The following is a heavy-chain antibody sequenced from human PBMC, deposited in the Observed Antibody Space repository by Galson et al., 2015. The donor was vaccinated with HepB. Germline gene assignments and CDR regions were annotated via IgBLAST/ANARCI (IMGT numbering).Heavy chain of an antibody. CDR1: GDSISSNSYY. Sequence: ETLSLTCTVSGDSISSNSYYWGWVRQPPGKGLEWIATISYSGNTYYNPSLKSRVTMSVDESNNQFSLMLTSVTAADTALYFCATTTRSGGSLEAFDSWGQGTMVTVSS. CDR2: ISYSGNT. D-gene: IGHD2-15*01. CDR3: ATTTRSGGSLEAFDS. V-gene: IGHV4-39*07. J-gene: IGHJ3*02.